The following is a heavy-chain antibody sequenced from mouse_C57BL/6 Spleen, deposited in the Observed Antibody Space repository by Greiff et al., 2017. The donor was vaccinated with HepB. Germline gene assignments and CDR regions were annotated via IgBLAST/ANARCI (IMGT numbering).Heavy chain of an antibody. CDR3: ARVLLTTVVATEYFDV. J-gene: IGHJ1*03. CDR2: ISYDGSN. D-gene: IGHD1-1*01. V-gene: IGHV3-6*01. CDR1: GYSITSGYY. Sequence: EVQLQQSGPGLVKPSQSLSLTCSVTGYSITSGYYWNWIRQFPGNKLEWMGYISYDGSNNYNPSLKNRISITRDTSKNQFFLKLNSVTTEDTATYYCARVLLTTVVATEYFDVWGTGTTVTVSS.